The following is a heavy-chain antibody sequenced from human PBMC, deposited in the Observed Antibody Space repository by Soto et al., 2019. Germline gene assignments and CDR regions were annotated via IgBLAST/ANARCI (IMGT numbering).Heavy chain of an antibody. J-gene: IGHJ6*02. CDR1: GFTFSSYD. CDR3: AKADTYYDSSEYYGMDV. D-gene: IGHD3-22*01. CDR2: IGSAGDK. V-gene: IGHV3-13*01. Sequence: GGSLRLSCAASGFTFSSYDMHWVRQATGKGLEWVSAIGSAGDKYYPGSVKGRFTISRENAKNYLYLQMNSLRAEDTAVYYCAKADTYYDSSEYYGMDVWGQGTTVTVSS.